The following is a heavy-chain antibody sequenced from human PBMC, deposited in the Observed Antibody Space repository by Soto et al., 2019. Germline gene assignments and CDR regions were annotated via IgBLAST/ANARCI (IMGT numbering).Heavy chain of an antibody. CDR2: IWYDGSNK. CDR3: AREQVTTVTTFAFDI. V-gene: IGHV3-33*01. D-gene: IGHD4-17*01. J-gene: IGHJ3*02. CDR1: GFTFSSYG. Sequence: GGSLRLSCAASGFTFSSYGMHWVRQAPGKGLEWVAVIWYDGSNKYYADSVKGRFTISRDNSKNTLYLQMNSLRAEDTAVYYCAREQVTTVTTFAFDIWGQGTVVTVSS.